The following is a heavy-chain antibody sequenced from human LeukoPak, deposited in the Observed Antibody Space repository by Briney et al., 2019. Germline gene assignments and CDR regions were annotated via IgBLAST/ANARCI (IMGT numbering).Heavy chain of an antibody. V-gene: IGHV1-18*01. CDR2: ISAYNGDT. CDR3: ARDPSNSSGWRAFFGY. D-gene: IGHD6-19*01. Sequence: GASVKVSCKASGYTFNKYGISWVRQAPGQGLEWMGWISAYNGDTNYAQKFQGRVTMTTDTSTSTAYMEVRSLISDDTAVYYCARDPSNSSGWRAFFGYWGQGTLVTVSS. CDR1: GYTFNKYG. J-gene: IGHJ4*02.